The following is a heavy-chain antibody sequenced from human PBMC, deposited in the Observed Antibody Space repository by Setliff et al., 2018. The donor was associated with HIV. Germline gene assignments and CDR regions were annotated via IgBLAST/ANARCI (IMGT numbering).Heavy chain of an antibody. CDR1: GGSFSGYY. CDR2: INHSGTT. J-gene: IGHJ1*01. V-gene: IGHV4-34*01. Sequence: SETLSLTCAVYGGSFSGYYWSWIRQPPGRGLEWIGEINHSGTTNYNPSLNSRVTISVDTSNKRFSLTLRSATAADTALYYCARRERYCSGTTCYRYFQHWGQGTLVTVSS. D-gene: IGHD2-2*01. CDR3: ARRERYCSGTTCYRYFQH.